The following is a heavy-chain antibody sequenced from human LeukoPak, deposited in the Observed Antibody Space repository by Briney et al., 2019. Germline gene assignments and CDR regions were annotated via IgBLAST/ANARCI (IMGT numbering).Heavy chain of an antibody. V-gene: IGHV3-15*05. D-gene: IGHD6-6*01. Sequence: PGGSLRLSCAASGLSFSNAWMSWVRQAPGKGLEWVGRIKSKIDGGTTDYVAPVKGRFTISRDDSKNTLYLQMNSLKTEDTAVYYCTTHGGHSSSPWTGGYWGQGTLVTVSS. J-gene: IGHJ4*02. CDR3: TTHGGHSSSPWTGGY. CDR2: IKSKIDGGTT. CDR1: GLSFSNAW.